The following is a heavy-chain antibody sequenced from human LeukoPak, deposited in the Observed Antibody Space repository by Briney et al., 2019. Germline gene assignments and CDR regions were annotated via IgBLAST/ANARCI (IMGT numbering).Heavy chain of an antibody. J-gene: IGHJ6*02. CDR3: ASRDGGNPGGYYYYGMDV. V-gene: IGHV1-69*01. D-gene: IGHD4-23*01. CDR1: GGTFSSYA. CDR2: IIPIFGTA. Sequence: ASVKVSCKASGGTFSSYAISWVRQAPGQGLEWMGGIIPIFGTANYAQKFQGRVTITADESTSTAYMELSSLRSEDTAVYYCASRDGGNPGGYYYYGMDVWGQGTTVIVSS.